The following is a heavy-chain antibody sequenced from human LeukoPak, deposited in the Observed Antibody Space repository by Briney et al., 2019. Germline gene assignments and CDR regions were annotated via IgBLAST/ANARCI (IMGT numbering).Heavy chain of an antibody. V-gene: IGHV3-74*01. CDR2: IDSDGTST. CDR1: GFTFSSYW. CDR3: ARGIAVAGTFWFDQ. D-gene: IGHD6-19*01. J-gene: IGHJ5*02. Sequence: PGGSLRLSCVASGFTFSSYWMHWVRQAPGKGLVWVSRIDSDGTSTTYADSVKGRFTISRDNAKNTLYLQMNSLRAEDTAVYYCARGIAVAGTFWFDQWGQGTLVTVSS.